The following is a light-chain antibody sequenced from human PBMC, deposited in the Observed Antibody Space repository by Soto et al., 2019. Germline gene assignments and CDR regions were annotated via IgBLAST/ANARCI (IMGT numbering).Light chain of an antibody. CDR2: ANN. CDR3: ATWDDSLRGRV. CDR1: NSNIRSNY. J-gene: IGLJ2*01. Sequence: QSVLTQPPSASGTPGQRVTISCSGSNSNIRSNYVFWYQQFPGTAPKLLIFANNQRPSGVPDRFSGSKSGTSASLVISGLRSEDEADYYCATWDDSLRGRVFGGGTKLTVL. V-gene: IGLV1-47*02.